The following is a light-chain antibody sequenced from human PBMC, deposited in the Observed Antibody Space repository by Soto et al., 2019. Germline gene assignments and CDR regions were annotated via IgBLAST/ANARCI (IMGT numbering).Light chain of an antibody. CDR1: SSNIGAGYD. CDR3: QSYDSSLSGVV. J-gene: IGLJ2*01. CDR2: GNS. Sequence: QSVLTQPRSVSGAPGQRVTISCTGSSSNIGAGYDVHWYQQLPGTAPKLLIYGNSNRPSGVPDQFSGSKSGTSASLAITGLQAEDEADYYCQSYDSSLSGVVFGGGTKLTVL. V-gene: IGLV1-40*01.